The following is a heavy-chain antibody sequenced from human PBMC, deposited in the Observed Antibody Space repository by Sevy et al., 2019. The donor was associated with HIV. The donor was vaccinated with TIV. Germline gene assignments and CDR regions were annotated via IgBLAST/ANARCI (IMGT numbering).Heavy chain of an antibody. CDR3: AREGYSSSWSGAFDI. D-gene: IGHD6-13*01. J-gene: IGHJ3*02. CDR1: GYTFTGYY. Sequence: ASVKVSCKASGYTFTGYYIHWVRQAPGQGLEWMGWINPNSGGTNYAQKFQGRVTMTRDTSISTAYMELSRLRSDDTAVYYCAREGYSSSWSGAFDIWGQGTMVTVSS. CDR2: INPNSGGT. V-gene: IGHV1-2*02.